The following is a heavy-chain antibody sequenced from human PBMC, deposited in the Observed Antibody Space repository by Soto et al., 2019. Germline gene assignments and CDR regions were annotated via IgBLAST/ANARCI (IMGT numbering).Heavy chain of an antibody. D-gene: IGHD6-6*01. CDR1: GYTLTELS. J-gene: IGHJ6*02. CDR2: FDPEDGET. Sequence: ASVKVSCKVSGYTLTELSMHWVRQAPGKGLEWMGCFDPEDGETIYAQKFQGRVAMTEDTSTDTAYMELSSLRSEDTAVYYCARTLAYSSSTEYYYYGMDVWGQGTTVTVSS. CDR3: ARTLAYSSSTEYYYYGMDV. V-gene: IGHV1-24*01.